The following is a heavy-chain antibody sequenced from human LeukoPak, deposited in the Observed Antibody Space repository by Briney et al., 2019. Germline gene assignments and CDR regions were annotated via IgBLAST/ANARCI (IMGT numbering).Heavy chain of an antibody. CDR2: INHSGSA. CDR1: GGSFSGYY. Sequence: SETLSLTCAVYGGSFSGYYWSWIRQPPGKGLEWIGEINHSGSANYNPSLKSRVTISVDTSKNQSSLKLSSVTAADTAVYYCARAPVATIPDYWGQGTLVTVSS. J-gene: IGHJ4*02. D-gene: IGHD5-12*01. CDR3: ARAPVATIPDY. V-gene: IGHV4-34*01.